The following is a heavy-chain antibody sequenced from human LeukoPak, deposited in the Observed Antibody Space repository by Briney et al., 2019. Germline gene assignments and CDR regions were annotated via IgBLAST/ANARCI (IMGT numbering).Heavy chain of an antibody. Sequence: PSETLSLTCTVSGGSISSYYWSWIRQPPGKGLEWIGYIYYSGSTNYNPPLKSRVTISVDTSKNQFSLKLSSVTAADTAVYYCARWADYGGNSFDAFDIWGQGTMVTVSS. CDR1: GGSISSYY. CDR3: ARWADYGGNSFDAFDI. J-gene: IGHJ3*02. D-gene: IGHD4-23*01. V-gene: IGHV4-59*01. CDR2: IYYSGST.